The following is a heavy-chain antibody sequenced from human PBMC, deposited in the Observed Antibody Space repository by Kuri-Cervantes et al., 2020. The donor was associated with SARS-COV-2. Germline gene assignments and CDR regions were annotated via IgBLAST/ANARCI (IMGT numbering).Heavy chain of an antibody. Sequence: SETLSLTCTVSGGSISSYYWSWIRQPPGKGLEWIGSIYYSGSTYYNPSLKSRVTISVDTSKNQFSLKLSSVTAADTAVYYCARLLETYSSSWYASQCYFDYWGQGTLVTVSS. D-gene: IGHD6-13*01. J-gene: IGHJ4*02. CDR3: ARLLETYSSSWYASQCYFDY. CDR2: IYYSGST. CDR1: GGSISSYY. V-gene: IGHV4-59*05.